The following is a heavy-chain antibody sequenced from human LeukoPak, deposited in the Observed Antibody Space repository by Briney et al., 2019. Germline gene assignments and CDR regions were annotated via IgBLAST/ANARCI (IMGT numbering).Heavy chain of an antibody. CDR3: VTNYGSGSYYSYYFDY. V-gene: IGHV3-64D*06. CDR1: GFTFSSYA. CDR2: ISSNGGST. Sequence: PGGSLRLSCSASGFTFSSYAMHWVRHAPGKGLEYVSAISSNGGSTYYADSVKGRFTISRDNSKNTLYLQMSSLRAEDTAVYYCVTNYGSGSYYSYYFDYWGQGTLVTVSS. J-gene: IGHJ4*02. D-gene: IGHD3-10*01.